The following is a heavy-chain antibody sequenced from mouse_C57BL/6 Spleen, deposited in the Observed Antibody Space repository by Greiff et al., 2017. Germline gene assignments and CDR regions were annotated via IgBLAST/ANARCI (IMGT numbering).Heavy chain of an antibody. J-gene: IGHJ2*01. V-gene: IGHV1-82*01. CDR1: GYAFSSSW. D-gene: IGHD4-1*01. CDR3: ARAAGTGYFDY. Sequence: QVQLQQSGPELVKPGASVKISCKASGYAFSSSWMNWVKQRPGKGLEWIGRIYPGDGDTNYNGKFKGKATLTADKSSSPAYMQLSSLTSEDSAVYFCARAAGTGYFDYWGQGTTLTVSS. CDR2: IYPGDGDT.